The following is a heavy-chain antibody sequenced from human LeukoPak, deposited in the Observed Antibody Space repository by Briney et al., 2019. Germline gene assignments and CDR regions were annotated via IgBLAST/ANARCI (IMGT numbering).Heavy chain of an antibody. V-gene: IGHV3-9*01. CDR2: ISWNSGSI. J-gene: IGHJ4*02. CDR1: GFTFDDYA. Sequence: GGSLRLSCAASGFTFDDYAMHWVRQAPGKGLEWVSGISWNSGSIGYADSVKGRFTISRDNAKNSLYLQMNSLRAEDTALYYCAKESPVDQFWDYWGQGTLVTVSS. D-gene: IGHD3-3*01. CDR3: AKESPVDQFWDY.